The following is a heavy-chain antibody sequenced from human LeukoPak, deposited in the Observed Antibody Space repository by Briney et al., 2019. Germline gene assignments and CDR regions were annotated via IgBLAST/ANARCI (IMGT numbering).Heavy chain of an antibody. CDR2: IYSGGSGST. D-gene: IGHD2-2*01. J-gene: IGHJ4*02. CDR3: AHRRATSWAHDY. V-gene: IGHV3-53*01. Sequence: GGSLRLSCAASGFTVSSSYMSWVRQAPGKGLEWVSVIYSGGSGSTYYADSVKGRFAISRDNSKNTLNLQMNSLRAEDTAVYYCAHRRATSWAHDYWGQGTLVTVSS. CDR1: GFTVSSSY.